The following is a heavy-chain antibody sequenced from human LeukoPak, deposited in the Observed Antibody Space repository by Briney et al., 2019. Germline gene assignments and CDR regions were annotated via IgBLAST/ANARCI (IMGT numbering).Heavy chain of an antibody. J-gene: IGHJ4*02. V-gene: IGHV3-11*06. CDR1: GFTFSDYY. CDR2: ISSSSSYT. D-gene: IGHD3-10*01. CDR3: MNPNHYGSGR. Sequence: GGSLRLSCAASGFTFSDYYMSWIRQAPGKGLEWVSYISSSSSYTNYADSVKGRFTISKDNSENTLYLQMNSLRPEDTAVYYCMNPNHYGSGRWGQGTLVTVSS.